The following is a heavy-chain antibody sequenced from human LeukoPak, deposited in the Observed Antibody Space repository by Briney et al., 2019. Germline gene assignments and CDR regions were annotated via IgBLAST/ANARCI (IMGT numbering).Heavy chain of an antibody. J-gene: IGHJ4*02. V-gene: IGHV4-39*07. CDR2: IYYSGST. CDR1: GGSISSSSYY. D-gene: IGHD3-3*01. CDR3: ARSPYYDFWSGLGAFDY. Sequence: SETLSLTCTVSGGSISSSSYYWGWIRQPPGKGLEWIGSIYYSGSTYYNPSLKSRVTISVDTSKNQFSLKLSSVTAADTAVYYCARSPYYDFWSGLGAFDYWGQGTLVTVSS.